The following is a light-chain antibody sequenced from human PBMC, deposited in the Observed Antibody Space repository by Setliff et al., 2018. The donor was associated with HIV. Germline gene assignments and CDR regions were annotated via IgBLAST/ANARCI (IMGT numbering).Light chain of an antibody. V-gene: IGKV1-5*03. CDR1: QSISNW. CDR3: QQYNSFSQT. Sequence: DIQMTQSPSTLSASVGDRVTITCRASQSISNWLAWYQQKPGKALKLLIYKASSLESGVPSRFSGSGSGTEFTLTISSLQTDDFANYYCQQYNSFSQTFGQGTKVDIK. CDR2: KAS. J-gene: IGKJ1*01.